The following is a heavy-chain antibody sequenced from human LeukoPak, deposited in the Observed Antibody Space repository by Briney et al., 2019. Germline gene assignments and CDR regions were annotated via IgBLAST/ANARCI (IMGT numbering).Heavy chain of an antibody. CDR2: IKQHGSEK. CDR1: GFTFSSYW. D-gene: IGHD3-10*01. CDR3: ASLWYDSPWRTN. V-gene: IGHV3-7*01. Sequence: GGSLRLSCAASGFTFSSYWMSWVRQAPGKGLEWVANIKQHGSEKYYVDSVKGRFTISRDNAKNSLYLQMNSLRVEDSAVYYCASLWYDSPWRTNWGQGTLVTVSS. J-gene: IGHJ4*02.